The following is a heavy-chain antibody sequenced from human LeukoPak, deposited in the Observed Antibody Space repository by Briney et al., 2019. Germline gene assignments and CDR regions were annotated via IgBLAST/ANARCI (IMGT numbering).Heavy chain of an antibody. CDR2: IYYSGST. D-gene: IGHD3-22*01. J-gene: IGHJ4*02. CDR1: GGSISSYY. Sequence: ASETLSLTCTVSGGSISSYYWSWIRQPPGKGLEWIGDIYYSGSTNYNPSLKSRVTISVDTSKNQFSLKLSSVTAADTAVYYCARTATYYSNYYFDYWGQGTLVTVSS. CDR3: ARTATYYSNYYFDY. V-gene: IGHV4-59*08.